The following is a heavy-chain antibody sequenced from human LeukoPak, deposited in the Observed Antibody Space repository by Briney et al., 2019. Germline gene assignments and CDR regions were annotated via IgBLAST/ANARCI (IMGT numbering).Heavy chain of an antibody. J-gene: IGHJ3*02. D-gene: IGHD4-17*01. CDR2: ISYDGSNK. CDR3: ARWRVTTVTISAFDI. V-gene: IGHV3-30*04. Sequence: GRSLRLSCAASGFTFSSYAMHWVRQAPGKGLEWVAVISYDGSNKYYADSVKGRFTISRDNAKNTLYLQMNSLTAEDTAVYYCARWRVTTVTISAFDIWGQGTMVTVSS. CDR1: GFTFSSYA.